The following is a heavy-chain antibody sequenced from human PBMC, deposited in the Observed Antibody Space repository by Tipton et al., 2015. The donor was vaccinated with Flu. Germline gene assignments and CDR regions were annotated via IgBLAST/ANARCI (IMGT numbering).Heavy chain of an antibody. CDR1: GGSFSGHY. J-gene: IGHJ4*02. D-gene: IGHD6-19*01. CDR3: ARRGSSGWSFFFDY. V-gene: IGHV4-34*01. Sequence: LRLSCAVYGGSFSGHYWTWIRQPPGQGLEWIGEINHSGTTNNNPSLKSRVTISVDTSKNQFSLNLSSATAADTAVYYCARRGSSGWSFFFDYWGQGTLVTVSS. CDR2: INHSGTT.